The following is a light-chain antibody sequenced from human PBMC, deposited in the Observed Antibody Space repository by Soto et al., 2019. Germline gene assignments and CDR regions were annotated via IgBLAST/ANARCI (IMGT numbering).Light chain of an antibody. V-gene: IGLV3-21*04. CDR3: QVWDSSSDHLV. CDR1: NSGSKS. Sequence: SSELTQPPSVSVAPGKTARITCGGNNSGSKSVYWDQQKPGQATVLVIYYDSNRPSGIPERFSGSNSGNTATLTISRVETGDEADYYCQVWDSSSDHLVFGGGTKVTVL. J-gene: IGLJ2*01. CDR2: YDS.